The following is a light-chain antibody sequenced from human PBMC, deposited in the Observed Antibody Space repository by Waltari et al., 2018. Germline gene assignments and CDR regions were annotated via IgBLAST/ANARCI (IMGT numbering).Light chain of an antibody. CDR3: QHFITYPRT. CDR2: KAS. Sequence: DIQMTQSPSTLSASVGDRVTITCRASQSRSPWLAWYQQKPGKAPKLLISKASSLESGVPSRFSGSGSGTLFTLTISSLQSDDFATYYCQHFITYPRTFGQGTKVEIK. V-gene: IGKV1-5*03. CDR1: QSRSPW. J-gene: IGKJ1*01.